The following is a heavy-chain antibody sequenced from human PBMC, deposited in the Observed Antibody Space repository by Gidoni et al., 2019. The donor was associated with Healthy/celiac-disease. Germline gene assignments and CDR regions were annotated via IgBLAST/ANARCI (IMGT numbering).Heavy chain of an antibody. J-gene: IGHJ6*02. Sequence: QVQLVESGGGVVQPGRSLRLSCAASGFTFSSYGMHWVRQAPGKGLEWVAVISYDGSNKYYADSVKGRFTISRDNSKNTLYLQMNSLRAEDTAVYYCAKDQVDDFWSGPNYGMDVWGQGTTVTVSS. CDR1: GFTFSSYG. CDR2: ISYDGSNK. CDR3: AKDQVDDFWSGPNYGMDV. V-gene: IGHV3-30*18. D-gene: IGHD3-3*01.